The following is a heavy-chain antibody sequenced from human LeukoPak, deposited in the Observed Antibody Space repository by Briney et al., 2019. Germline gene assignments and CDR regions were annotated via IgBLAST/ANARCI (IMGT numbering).Heavy chain of an antibody. Sequence: ASGKVSCKAAGYTFTSYGISWGGEAPGQGGEWMGWISAYNVNTNYAQKLQGRVTMTTDTSTSTAYMELRSLRSDDTAVYYCARVEYCSGGSCYWFDHWGQGTLVTVSS. CDR3: ARVEYCSGGSCYWFDH. CDR1: GYTFTSYG. V-gene: IGHV1-18*01. D-gene: IGHD2-15*01. CDR2: ISAYNVNT. J-gene: IGHJ5*02.